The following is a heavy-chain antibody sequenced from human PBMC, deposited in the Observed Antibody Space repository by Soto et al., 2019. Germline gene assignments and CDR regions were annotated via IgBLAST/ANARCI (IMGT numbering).Heavy chain of an antibody. CDR2: ISGSGGST. J-gene: IGHJ6*02. CDR1: GFTFSSYA. CDR3: AKDQPVGYDFWSGYLEDYYYGMDV. D-gene: IGHD3-3*01. Sequence: PGGSLRLSCAASGFTFSSYAMSWVRQAPGKGLEWVSAISGSGGSTYYADSVKGRFTISRDNSKNTLYLQMNSLRAEDTAVYYCAKDQPVGYDFWSGYLEDYYYGMDVWGQGTTVTVSS. V-gene: IGHV3-23*01.